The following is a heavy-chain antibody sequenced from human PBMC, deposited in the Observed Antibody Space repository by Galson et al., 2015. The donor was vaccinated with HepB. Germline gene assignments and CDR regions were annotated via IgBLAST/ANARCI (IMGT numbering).Heavy chain of an antibody. V-gene: IGHV3-30*04. CDR2: ISSEGSKK. J-gene: IGHJ5*01. CDR3: ARAETCGGGECWLVDS. Sequence: SLRLSCAASGFTFRTYTFHWFRQAPGKGMEWVALISSEGSKKNYADSARGRFTISRDNSWNKVYLQMSSLRPEDTAVYYCARAETCGGGECWLVDSWGLGTLVTVSS. CDR1: GFTFRTYT. D-gene: IGHD2-21*01.